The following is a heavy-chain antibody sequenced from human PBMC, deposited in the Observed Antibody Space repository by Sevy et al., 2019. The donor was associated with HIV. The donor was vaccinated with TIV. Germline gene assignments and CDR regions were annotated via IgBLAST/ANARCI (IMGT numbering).Heavy chain of an antibody. D-gene: IGHD3-10*01. Sequence: GGSLRLSCAASGFTFSSYGMHWVRQAPGKGLEWVAVISYDGSNKYYADSVKGRFTISRDNSKNTLYLQMNSLRAEDTAVYYCAKDQGGLLWFGIDAFDIWGQWTMVTVSS. CDR3: AKDQGGLLWFGIDAFDI. V-gene: IGHV3-30*18. CDR2: ISYDGSNK. CDR1: GFTFSSYG. J-gene: IGHJ3*02.